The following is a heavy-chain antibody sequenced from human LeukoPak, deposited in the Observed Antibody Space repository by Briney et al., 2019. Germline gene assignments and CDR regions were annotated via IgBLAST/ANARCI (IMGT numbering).Heavy chain of an antibody. Sequence: SETLSLTCTVSGGSISSYYWSWLRQPPGKVLEWIGYIYYSGSTNYSPSLKSRVTISVDTSKNQFSLKLSSVTAADTAVYYCARGRTSGGTCFDYWGQGTLVTVSS. J-gene: IGHJ4*02. D-gene: IGHD1-1*01. V-gene: IGHV4-59*01. CDR2: IYYSGST. CDR3: ARGRTSGGTCFDY. CDR1: GGSISSYY.